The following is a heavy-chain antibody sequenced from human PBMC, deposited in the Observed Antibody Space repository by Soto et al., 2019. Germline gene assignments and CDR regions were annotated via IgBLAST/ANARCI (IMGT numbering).Heavy chain of an antibody. Sequence: GGSLRLSCAASGFTFSSYAMHWVRQAPGKGLEYVSAISSNGGSTYYADSVKGRFTISRDNSKNTLYLQMSSLRAEDTAVYYCVKGIFGVVIPSRLDPWGQGALVTVSS. CDR2: ISSNGGST. CDR3: VKGIFGVVIPSRLDP. V-gene: IGHV3-64D*06. CDR1: GFTFSSYA. D-gene: IGHD3-3*01. J-gene: IGHJ5*02.